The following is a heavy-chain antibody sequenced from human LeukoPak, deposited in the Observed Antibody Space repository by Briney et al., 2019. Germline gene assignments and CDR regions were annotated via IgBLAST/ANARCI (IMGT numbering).Heavy chain of an antibody. D-gene: IGHD5-12*01. Sequence: AISGSGGSTYYADSVKGRFTISRDNSKNTLYLQMNSLRAEDTAVYYCAKVSGYVPRTLFDYWGQGTLVTVSS. CDR3: AKVSGYVPRTLFDY. CDR2: ISGSGGST. J-gene: IGHJ4*02. V-gene: IGHV3-23*01.